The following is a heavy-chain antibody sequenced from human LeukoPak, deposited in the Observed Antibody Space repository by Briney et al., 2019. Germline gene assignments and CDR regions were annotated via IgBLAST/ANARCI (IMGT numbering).Heavy chain of an antibody. D-gene: IGHD3-9*01. CDR3: VRGADTGYSSDS. V-gene: IGHV3-30*02. CDR2: IRSDASAT. J-gene: IGHJ4*02. CDR1: GFTFSSYG. Sequence: PGGSLRLSCAASGFTFSSYGMHWVRQTSGKGLEWVAFIRSDASATYYADSVKGRFTISRDNFKYTLFLQMNSLRPEDTAVYYCVRGADTGYSSDSWGQGTLVTVSS.